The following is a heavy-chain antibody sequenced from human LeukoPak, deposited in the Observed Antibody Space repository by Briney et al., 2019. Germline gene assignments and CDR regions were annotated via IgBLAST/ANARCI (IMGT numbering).Heavy chain of an antibody. D-gene: IGHD3-22*01. V-gene: IGHV1-69*05. CDR1: GGTFTSYA. CDR2: IIPIFRTP. CDR3: ARDRGTVVSPFYP. J-gene: IGHJ5*02. Sequence: SLKVSCKASGGTFTSYAITCVRQAPGQGLECMGRIIPIFRTPNYAQKFQGRVTITTDESTSTAYMELSSLRSEDTAVYYCARDRGTVVSPFYPCGQGTLVIVSS.